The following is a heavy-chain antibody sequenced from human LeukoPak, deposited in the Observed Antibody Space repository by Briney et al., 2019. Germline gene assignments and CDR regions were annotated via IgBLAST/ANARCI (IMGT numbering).Heavy chain of an antibody. V-gene: IGHV3-7*03. J-gene: IGHJ6*02. D-gene: IGHD3-16*01. CDR1: GFTFSSYW. Sequence: PGGSLRLSCAASGFTFSSYWMNWARQAPGKGLEWVASINHNGNVNYYVDSVKGRFTISRDNAKNSLYLQICNLRAEDTAVYFCAKGGGLDVWGQGATVTVSS. CDR2: INHNGNVN. CDR3: AKGGGLDV.